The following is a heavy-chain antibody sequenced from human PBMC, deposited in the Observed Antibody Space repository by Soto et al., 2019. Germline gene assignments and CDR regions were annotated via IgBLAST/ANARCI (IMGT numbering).Heavy chain of an antibody. D-gene: IGHD1-26*01. CDR2: ISSSSSYI. V-gene: IGHV3-21*01. Sequence: GGSLRLSCAASGFTFSSYSMNWVRQAPGKGLEWVSSISSSSSYIYYADSVKGRFTISRDNAKNSLYLQMNSLRAEDTAVYYCAREVEWELLNDAFDIWGQGTMVTVS. J-gene: IGHJ3*02. CDR3: AREVEWELLNDAFDI. CDR1: GFTFSSYS.